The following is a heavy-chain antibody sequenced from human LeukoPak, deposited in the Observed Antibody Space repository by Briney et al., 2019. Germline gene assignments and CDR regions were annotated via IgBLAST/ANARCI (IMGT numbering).Heavy chain of an antibody. D-gene: IGHD5-18*01. J-gene: IGHJ3*02. CDR1: GFTFSDYY. Sequence: PGGSLRLSCAASGFTFSDYYMSWIRQVPGKGLEWVSYISTSGSTIYYADSVKGRFTISRDNAKNSLYLQMNSLRAEDTAVYYCARYTAMVTPSFDIRGEGTMVTVSS. CDR2: ISTSGSTI. V-gene: IGHV3-11*04. CDR3: ARYTAMVTPSFDI.